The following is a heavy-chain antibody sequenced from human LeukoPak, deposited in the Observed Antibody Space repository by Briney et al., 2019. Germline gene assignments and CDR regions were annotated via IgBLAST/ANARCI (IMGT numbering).Heavy chain of an antibody. CDR2: IYYSGST. D-gene: IGHD1-26*01. CDR3: ARHRVSGSCYSALVY. V-gene: IGHV4-59*08. Sequence: SSETLSLTCTVSGGSIRSHYWSWIRQPPGKGLEWIGYIYYSGSTNYNPSLKSRVIISVDTSKNHFSLNLSSVTAADTAVYYCARHRVSGSCYSALVYWGQGTLVTVSS. CDR1: GGSIRSHY. J-gene: IGHJ4*02.